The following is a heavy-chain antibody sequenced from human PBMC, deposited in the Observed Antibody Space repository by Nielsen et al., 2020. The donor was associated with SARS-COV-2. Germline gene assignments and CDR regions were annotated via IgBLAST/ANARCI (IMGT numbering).Heavy chain of an antibody. V-gene: IGHV3-33*08. Sequence: LSLTCTVSGGSISRYYWSWVRQPPGKGLEWVAHMWYHGGDENYADSVRGRFTISRDLSKNTVYLQMSSLRVEDTAVYYCARDLTFGAYWFDPWSQGTLVTVSS. D-gene: IGHD3/OR15-3a*01. CDR1: GGSISRYY. J-gene: IGHJ5*02. CDR2: MWYHGGDE. CDR3: ARDLTFGAYWFDP.